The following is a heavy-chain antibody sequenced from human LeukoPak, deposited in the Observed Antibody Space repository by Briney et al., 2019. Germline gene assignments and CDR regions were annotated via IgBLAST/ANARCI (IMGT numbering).Heavy chain of an antibody. CDR3: ARDLGTTVTTNLGY. J-gene: IGHJ4*02. CDR1: GFTFSTFA. D-gene: IGHD4-17*01. Sequence: GGSLRLSCAASGFTFSTFAMIWVRQPPGKGLEWVSSIFPSGDEIHYADSVRGRFTISRDNAKKSLYLRMNSLRAEDTAVYYCARDLGTTVTTNLGYWGQGTLVTVSS. V-gene: IGHV3-21*01. CDR2: IFPSGDEI.